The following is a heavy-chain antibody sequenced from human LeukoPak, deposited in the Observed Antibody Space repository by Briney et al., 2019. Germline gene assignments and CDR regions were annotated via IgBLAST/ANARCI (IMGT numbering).Heavy chain of an antibody. CDR2: ISHSGSTI. V-gene: IGHV3-11*01. Sequence: PGGSLRLSCAAPGFTFTDYYMSWIRQAPGKGLEWASYISHSGSTIYYADSVKGRFTISRDNAKNSLYLQMNSLRAEDTAVYYCARVYPSYAFDIWGQGTMVTVSS. CDR1: GFTFTDYY. J-gene: IGHJ3*02. CDR3: ARVYPSYAFDI.